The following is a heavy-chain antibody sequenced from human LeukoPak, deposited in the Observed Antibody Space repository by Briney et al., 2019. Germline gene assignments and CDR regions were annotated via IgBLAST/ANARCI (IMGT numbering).Heavy chain of an antibody. J-gene: IGHJ4*02. CDR2: ISGSGGTT. CDR1: GFIFRNYD. V-gene: IGHV3-23*01. D-gene: IGHD3-10*01. CDR3: AKDSAL. Sequence: PGGSLRLSCAASGFIFRNYDMRWVRQAPGEGLEWVASISGSGGTTYYADSVKGRFTISRDNSKNTLYPHMYSLRAEDTALYYCAKDSALWGQGTLVTVSS.